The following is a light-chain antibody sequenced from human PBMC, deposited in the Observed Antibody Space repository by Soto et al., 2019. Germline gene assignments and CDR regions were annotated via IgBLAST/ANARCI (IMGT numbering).Light chain of an antibody. J-gene: IGKJ4*01. Sequence: DIQMTQSPSSLSASVGDRVTITCRASQSINTYLNWYQQKTGKAPKILIYVGTTLQSGVPSRFRGIRSETEFTLTNTSLQPQDFATYYCQQSYSTPPLTFRGGTEVEIK. CDR3: QQSYSTPPLT. V-gene: IGKV1-39*01. CDR1: QSINTY. CDR2: VGT.